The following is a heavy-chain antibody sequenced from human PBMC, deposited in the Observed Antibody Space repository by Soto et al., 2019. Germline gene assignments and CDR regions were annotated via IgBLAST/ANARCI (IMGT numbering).Heavy chain of an antibody. CDR2: ISSSGSTI. J-gene: IGHJ6*02. D-gene: IGHD6-6*01. CDR1: GFTFSDYY. V-gene: IGHV3-11*01. Sequence: PVGSLRLSCAASGFTFSDYYMSWIRQTPGTGLEWVSYISSSGSTIYYADSVKGRFTISRDNAKNSLYLQMNSLRAEDTAVYYCARDRGISIAARPGYYGMDVWGQGTTVTVS. CDR3: ARDRGISIAARPGYYGMDV.